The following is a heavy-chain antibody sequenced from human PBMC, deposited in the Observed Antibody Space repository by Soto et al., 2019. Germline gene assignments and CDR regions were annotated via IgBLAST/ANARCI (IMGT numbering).Heavy chain of an antibody. D-gene: IGHD3-22*01. CDR2: IRSKANSYAT. CDR3: TRQGYYDSSGYSGLTAFDI. V-gene: IGHV3-73*01. J-gene: IGHJ3*02. CDR1: GVAFSGSA. Sequence: WGSLRLSCAASGVAFSGSAIHWFRHSAFKGREWVGRIRSKANSYATAYAASVKGRFTISRDDSKNTAYLQMNSLKTEDTAVYYCTRQGYYDSSGYSGLTAFDIWGQGTMVTVSS.